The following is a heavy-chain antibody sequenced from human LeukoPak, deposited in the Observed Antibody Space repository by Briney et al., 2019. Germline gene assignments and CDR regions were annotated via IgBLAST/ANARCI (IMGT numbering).Heavy chain of an antibody. CDR3: VSWSGKYYVTSEIPANS. D-gene: IGHD3-10*02. CDR1: GLTFRNYW. CDR2: ISEDGRNK. V-gene: IGHV3-7*01. Sequence: GGSLRLSCAASGLTFRNYWMSWIRQAPGKGLDWAAHISEDGRNKYYVDSVKGRFTISRDNAKNSLYLQMNSLRVEDTAVYYCVSWSGKYYVTSEIPANSWGQGTLVTVSS. J-gene: IGHJ4*02.